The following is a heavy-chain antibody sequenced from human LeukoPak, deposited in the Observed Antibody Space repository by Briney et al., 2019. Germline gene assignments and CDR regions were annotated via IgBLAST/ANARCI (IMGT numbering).Heavy chain of an antibody. D-gene: IGHD2-2*01. CDR2: INAGNGNT. CDR3: ARGTVPAARGYYYYGIDV. CDR1: GYTFTSYA. V-gene: IGHV1-3*01. Sequence: GASVKVSCKASGYTFTSYAMHWVRQAPGQRLEWMGWINAGNGNTKYSQKFQGRVTITRDTSASTAYMELSSLRSEDTAVYYCARGTVPAARGYYYYGIDVWGKGTTVTVSS. J-gene: IGHJ6*04.